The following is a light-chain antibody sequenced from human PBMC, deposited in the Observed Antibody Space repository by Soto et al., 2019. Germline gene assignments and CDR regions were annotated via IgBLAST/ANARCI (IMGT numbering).Light chain of an antibody. CDR3: ASFTFRNSWV. CDR2: EVA. J-gene: IGLJ2*01. CDR1: SSDVGGYNR. Sequence: QSVLAQPASVTGSPGQSITISCTGTSSDVGGYNRVSWYQHYPGTAPKLIIYEVAIRPSGVSDRFSGSKSGNTASLTISGLQPEHGADYYCASFTFRNSWVFGGGTQLTVL. V-gene: IGLV2-14*01.